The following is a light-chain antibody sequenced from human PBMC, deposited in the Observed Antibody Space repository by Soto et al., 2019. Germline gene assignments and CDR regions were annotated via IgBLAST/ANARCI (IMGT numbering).Light chain of an antibody. CDR2: DAS. Sequence: IVVTQSPATLSLPPGERATLSCRTSQSVXSYLGWYQQKPGQAPRFLXYDASNRATGIPARLSGSGSGTDFTLTISSLEPEYFALYYCQQRSNWTRLVGRGTKVEIK. CDR3: QQRSNWTRL. CDR1: QSVXSY. V-gene: IGKV3-11*01. J-gene: IGKJ4*01.